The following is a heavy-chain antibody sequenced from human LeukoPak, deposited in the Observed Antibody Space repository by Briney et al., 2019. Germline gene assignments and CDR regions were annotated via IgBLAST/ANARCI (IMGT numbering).Heavy chain of an antibody. CDR1: GGSISSYY. Sequence: SETPSLTCTVSGGSISSYYWSWIRQPPGKGLEWIGYIYYSGSTNYNPSLRSRVTISVDTSKNQFSLKLSSVTAADTAVYYCARSSEGRYYYDSSGFSYYYYYMDVWGKGTTVTISS. J-gene: IGHJ6*03. V-gene: IGHV4-59*01. CDR2: IYYSGST. CDR3: ARSSEGRYYYDSSGFSYYYYYMDV. D-gene: IGHD3-22*01.